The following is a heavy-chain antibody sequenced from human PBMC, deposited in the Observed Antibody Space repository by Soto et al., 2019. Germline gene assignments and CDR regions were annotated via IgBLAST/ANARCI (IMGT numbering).Heavy chain of an antibody. CDR3: AKPSGPNGPKH. V-gene: IGHV4-39*01. J-gene: IGHJ4*02. D-gene: IGHD3-10*01. Sequence: QLQLQESGPGLVKPSETLSLTCTVSGDSISSSSYHWGWIRQPPGKGLEWVGSMYHRGNTYHNPAPKGRVHVSVDTFKDQFSLNLRSGAGADPAFYFRAKPSGPNGPKHWGQGT. CDR1: GDSISSSSYH. CDR2: MYHRGNT.